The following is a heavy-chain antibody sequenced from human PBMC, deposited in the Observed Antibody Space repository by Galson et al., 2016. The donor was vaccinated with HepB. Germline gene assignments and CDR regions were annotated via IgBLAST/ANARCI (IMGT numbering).Heavy chain of an antibody. CDR3: ARSTGFGIMIDY. D-gene: IGHD3-10*01. V-gene: IGHV1-2*02. J-gene: IGHJ4*02. CDR1: GYSFTGYF. CDR2: IGPGSGDT. Sequence: SVKVSCKASGYSFTGYFLNWVRQAPGQGLEWMGWIGPGSGDTKYAQKFQGRVTITRDRSISTVTVELNRRRSDDTAVYHCARSTGFGIMIDYWGQGTQVTVSS.